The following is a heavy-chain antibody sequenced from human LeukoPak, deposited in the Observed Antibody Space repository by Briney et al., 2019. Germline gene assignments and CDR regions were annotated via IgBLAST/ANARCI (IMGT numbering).Heavy chain of an antibody. CDR1: GFTFSSYG. CDR2: IWYDGSNK. J-gene: IGHJ4*02. Sequence: GGSLRLSCGASGFTFSSYGMHWVRQAPGKGLEWVAVIWYDGSNKYYADSVKGRFTISRDNSKNTLYLQMNSLRAEDTAVYYCARDSGITMVRGVSFGFDYWGQGTLVTVSS. CDR3: ARDSGITMVRGVSFGFDY. V-gene: IGHV3-33*01. D-gene: IGHD3-10*01.